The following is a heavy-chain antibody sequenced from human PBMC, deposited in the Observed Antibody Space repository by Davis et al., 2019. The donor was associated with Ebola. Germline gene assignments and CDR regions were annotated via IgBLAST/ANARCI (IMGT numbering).Heavy chain of an antibody. D-gene: IGHD3-10*01. V-gene: IGHV3-15*01. Sequence: GESLKISCAASEFTFKNAWMNWVRQAPGKGLEWVGRIKSKYDGATTDYAAPAKGRFNISRDDSKNMLFLQMSSLKTEDTAVYYCTRVQAGSQYGVDVWGQGTTVTVSS. J-gene: IGHJ6*02. CDR1: EFTFKNAW. CDR2: IKSKYDGATT. CDR3: TRVQAGSQYGVDV.